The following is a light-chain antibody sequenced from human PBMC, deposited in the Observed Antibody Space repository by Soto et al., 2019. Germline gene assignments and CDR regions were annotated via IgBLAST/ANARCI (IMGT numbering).Light chain of an antibody. CDR3: QQQGT. V-gene: IGKV3-20*01. CDR2: AAS. CDR1: EFLSSSY. Sequence: EIVLTQSPGTLSLSPGERATLSCRASEFLSSSYLVWYQQKPGQAPRLLIYAASRRATGIPDRFSGSGSATAYTLTINTVEPEYFAVYYCQQQGTFGQGTKLEIK. J-gene: IGKJ2*01.